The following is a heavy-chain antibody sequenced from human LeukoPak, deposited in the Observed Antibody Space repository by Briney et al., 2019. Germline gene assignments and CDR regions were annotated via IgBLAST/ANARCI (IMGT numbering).Heavy chain of an antibody. D-gene: IGHD2-2*01. V-gene: IGHV3-30*01. CDR3: ARDRLPVVVPAAPTALDS. J-gene: IGHJ4*02. Sequence: GGSLRLSCAASGFTFDNHAMHWVRQAPGKGLEWVALISYDGSERYYADSVKGRFAISRDNSKNTLYLQMNSLRTEDTGVHFCARDRLPVVVPAAPTALDSWGQGTLLTVSS. CDR1: GFTFDNHA. CDR2: ISYDGSER.